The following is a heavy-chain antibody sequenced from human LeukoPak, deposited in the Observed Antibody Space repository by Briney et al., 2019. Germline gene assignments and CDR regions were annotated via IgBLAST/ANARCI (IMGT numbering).Heavy chain of an antibody. D-gene: IGHD3-22*01. V-gene: IGHV1-69*04. CDR3: AREGDYYDSSGYYPFDY. Sequence: SVKVSCKASGGTFSSYAISWVRQAPGQGLEWMGRIIPILGIANYAQKFQGRVTITADKSTSTAYMELSSLRSEDTAVYYCAREGDYYDSSGYYPFDYWGQGTLVTVSS. CDR1: GGTFSSYA. J-gene: IGHJ4*02. CDR2: IIPILGIA.